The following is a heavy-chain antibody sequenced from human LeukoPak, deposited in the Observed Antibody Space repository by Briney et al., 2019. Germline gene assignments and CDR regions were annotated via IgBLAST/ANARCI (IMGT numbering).Heavy chain of an antibody. CDR3: ARYHSISGHYYFDY. CDR1: GYTFTSYA. CDR2: INTYNADT. V-gene: IGHV1-18*01. D-gene: IGHD3-22*01. Sequence: ASVKVSCKASGYTFTSYAISWVRQAPGQGLEWLGWINTYNADTKYPQKLQGRVTLTTDTSTGTAYMELWSLRSDDTAVYYCARYHSISGHYYFDYWGQGTLVTVSS. J-gene: IGHJ4*02.